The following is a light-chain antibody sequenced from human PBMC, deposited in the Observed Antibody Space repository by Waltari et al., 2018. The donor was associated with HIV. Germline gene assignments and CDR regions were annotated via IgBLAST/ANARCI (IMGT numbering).Light chain of an antibody. Sequence: QSALTQPPSTSGTPGQRVTISCSGSSANIGKYVVNWFQQVPGTAPKLLVAGRDQRASGVPDRFSGSKSGTSGYLAISGLQSEDEGDYYCAVWDDSVNGYVFGTGTKVTVL. CDR3: AVWDDSVNGYV. V-gene: IGLV1-44*01. CDR1: SANIGKYV. J-gene: IGLJ1*01. CDR2: GRD.